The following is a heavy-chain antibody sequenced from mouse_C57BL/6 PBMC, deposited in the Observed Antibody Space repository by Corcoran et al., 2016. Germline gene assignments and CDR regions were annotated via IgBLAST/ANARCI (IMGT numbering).Heavy chain of an antibody. CDR3: ARDHYYGTYAMDY. CDR2: INPNNGGT. V-gene: IGHV1-26*01. CDR1: GYTFTDYY. Sequence: EVQLQQSGPELVKPGASVKISCKASGYTFTDYYMNWVKQSHGKSLERIGDINPNNGGTSYNQKFKGKATLTVDKSSSTAYMELRSLTSEDSAVYYCARDHYYGTYAMDYWGQGTSVTVSS. J-gene: IGHJ4*01. D-gene: IGHD1-1*01.